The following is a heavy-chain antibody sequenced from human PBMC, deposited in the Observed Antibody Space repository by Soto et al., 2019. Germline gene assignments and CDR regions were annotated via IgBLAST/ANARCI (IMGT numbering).Heavy chain of an antibody. J-gene: IGHJ5*02. CDR2: TYYRSKWYN. D-gene: IGHD6-6*01. CDR3: ARRDIAARPSWFDP. Sequence: SDTLSLTCAISGDSGSSNSAAWNWIRQSPSRGLEWLGRTYYRSKWYNDYAVSVKSRITINPDTSKNQFSLQLNSVTPEDTAVYYCARRDIAARPSWFDPWGQGTLVTVSS. CDR1: GDSGSSNSAA. V-gene: IGHV6-1*01.